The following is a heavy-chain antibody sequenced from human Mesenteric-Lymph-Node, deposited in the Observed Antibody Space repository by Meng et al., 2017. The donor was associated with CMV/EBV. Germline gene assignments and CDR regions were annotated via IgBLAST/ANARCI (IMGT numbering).Heavy chain of an antibody. CDR3: ARDPTTSPAAFDL. V-gene: IGHV4-38-2*02. CDR1: GYSISSGYY. J-gene: IGHJ3*01. CDR2: IYYSGST. D-gene: IGHD2-2*01. Sequence: GSLRLSCTVSGYSISSGYYWGWIRQPPGKGLEWIGSIYYSGSTYYNPSLKSRVSISADTSKNQFSLKLTSVTAADTAVYYCARDPTTSPAAFDLWGQGTMVTVSS.